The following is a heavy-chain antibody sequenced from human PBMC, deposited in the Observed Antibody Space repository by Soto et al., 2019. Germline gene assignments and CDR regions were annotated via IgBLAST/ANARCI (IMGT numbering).Heavy chain of an antibody. J-gene: IGHJ4*02. CDR2: MYYSGST. D-gene: IGHD2-2*01. V-gene: IGHV4-39*01. CDR1: GGSISSSSYY. Sequence: SETLSLTCTVSGGSISSSSYYWGWIRQPPVKGLEWIGSMYYSGSTNYNPSLKSRVAISVDTSKNQFSLKLSSVTAADTAFYYCARLDGDAFNRRPFDSWGQGTLVTVSS. CDR3: ARLDGDAFNRRPFDS.